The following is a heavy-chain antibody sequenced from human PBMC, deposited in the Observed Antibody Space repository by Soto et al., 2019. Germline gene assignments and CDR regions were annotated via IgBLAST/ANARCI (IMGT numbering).Heavy chain of an antibody. Sequence: QVQLQESGPGLVKPSQTLSLTCTVSGGSISSGDYYWSWIRQPPGKGLEWIGYIYYSGSTYYNPCLKSRVTISVDTSKNQFSLKLSSVTAADTAVYYCARDRGVVTPDYYGMDVWGQGTTVTVSS. J-gene: IGHJ6*02. CDR1: GGSISSGDYY. CDR3: ARDRGVVTPDYYGMDV. D-gene: IGHD2-21*02. V-gene: IGHV4-30-4*01. CDR2: IYYSGST.